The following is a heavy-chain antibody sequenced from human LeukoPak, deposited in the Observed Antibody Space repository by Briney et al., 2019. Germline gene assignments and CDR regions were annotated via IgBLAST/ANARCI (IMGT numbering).Heavy chain of an antibody. V-gene: IGHV1-18*01. Sequence: EASVKVSCKAYGYTFTSYGISWVRQAPGQGLEWMGWISANDGNTDYPQKLQGRVTMTTDTSTSTAYMELRSLRSDDTAVYYCARESHVTREDYWGQGTLVTVSS. J-gene: IGHJ4*02. CDR2: ISANDGNT. CDR3: ARESHVTREDY. D-gene: IGHD3-10*01. CDR1: GYTFTSYG.